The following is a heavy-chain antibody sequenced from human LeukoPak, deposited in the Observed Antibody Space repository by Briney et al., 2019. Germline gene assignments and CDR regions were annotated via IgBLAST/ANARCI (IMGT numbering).Heavy chain of an antibody. CDR1: GGSISSGGYY. J-gene: IGHJ4*02. V-gene: IGHV4-31*03. D-gene: IGHD2-15*01. Sequence: SETLSLTCTVSGGSISSGGYYWSWLRQHPGKGLEWIVYIYYSGSTYYNPSLKSRVTISVDTSKNQFSLKLSSVTAADTAVYYCARVRGCSGGSCYSFDYWGQGTLVTVSS. CDR2: IYYSGST. CDR3: ARVRGCSGGSCYSFDY.